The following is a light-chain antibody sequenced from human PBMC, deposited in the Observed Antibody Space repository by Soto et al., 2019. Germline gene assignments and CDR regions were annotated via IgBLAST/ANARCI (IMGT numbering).Light chain of an antibody. CDR1: QSVSNY. CDR2: DAS. J-gene: IGKJ5*01. Sequence: EIVLTQSPATLSLSPGERATLSCRASQSVSNYLAWYQQKPGQAPRLLIYDASNRATGIPARFSGSGSGTDFTLTISSLQPEDFATYYCQQSYSTPPEITFGQGTRLE. CDR3: QQSYSTPPEIT. V-gene: IGKV3-11*01.